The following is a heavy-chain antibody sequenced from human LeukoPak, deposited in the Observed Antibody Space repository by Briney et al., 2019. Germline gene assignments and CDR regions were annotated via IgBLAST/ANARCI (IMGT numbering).Heavy chain of an antibody. V-gene: IGHV7-4-1*02. CDR3: ARVVSTVAVAGGSGPQFDY. Sequence: ASVKVSCKASGYTFTSYAMNWVRQAPGQGLEWMGWINTNTGNPTYAQGFTGRFVFSLDTSVSTAYLQISSLKAEDTAVYYCARVVSTVAVAGGSGPQFDYWGQGTLVTVSS. J-gene: IGHJ4*02. D-gene: IGHD6-19*01. CDR1: GYTFTSYA. CDR2: INTNTGNP.